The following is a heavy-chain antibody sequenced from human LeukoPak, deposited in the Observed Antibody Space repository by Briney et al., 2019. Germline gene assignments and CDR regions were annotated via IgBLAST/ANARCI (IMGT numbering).Heavy chain of an antibody. Sequence: ASVTVSFKASGGTFSSYAISWVRQAPGQGLEWMGRIIPILGIANYAQKFHGRVTITADKSTITAYMELSSMRYEDTAVYYCASASDSSTEESVMVRGLGAFDIWGQGTMVTVSS. J-gene: IGHJ3*02. CDR1: GGTFSSYA. CDR2: IIPILGIA. D-gene: IGHD3-10*01. CDR3: ASASDSSTEESVMVRGLGAFDI. V-gene: IGHV1-69*04.